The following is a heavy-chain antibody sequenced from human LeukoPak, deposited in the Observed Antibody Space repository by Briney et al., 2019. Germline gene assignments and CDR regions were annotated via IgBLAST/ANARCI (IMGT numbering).Heavy chain of an antibody. V-gene: IGHV4-39*02. CDR1: VGSICTINYY. Sequence: SETLSLTCTVSVGSICTINYYWGSIRQPPGEGLEWIVYIYYGGRTYYNTSLKSRVSLSLDTSMNHFSLKVNSLTVADTAVYYCARFFYYDASRPPFWGQGTLVAVS. CDR2: IYYGGRT. J-gene: IGHJ4*02. D-gene: IGHD3-16*01. CDR3: ARFFYYDASRPPF.